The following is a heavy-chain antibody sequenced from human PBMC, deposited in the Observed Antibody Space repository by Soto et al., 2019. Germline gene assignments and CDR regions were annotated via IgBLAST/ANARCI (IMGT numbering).Heavy chain of an antibody. CDR2: IIPIFGTA. J-gene: IGHJ4*02. CDR1: GGTFSSYA. D-gene: IGHD3-9*01. CDR3: ARAPRPLRYFDWLPFDY. V-gene: IGHV1-69*13. Sequence: SVKVSCKASGGTFSSYAISWVRQAPGQGLEWMGGIIPIFGTANYAQKFQGRVTITADESTSTAYMELSSLRSEDTAVYYCARAPRPLRYFDWLPFDYWGQGTLVTVSS.